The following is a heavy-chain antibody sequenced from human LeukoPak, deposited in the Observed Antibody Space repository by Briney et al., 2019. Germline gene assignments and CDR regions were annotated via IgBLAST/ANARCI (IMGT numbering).Heavy chain of an antibody. CDR3: ARDRVVDMITFGGVIGDFDY. V-gene: IGHV3-7*01. CDR2: IKHDGSEK. Sequence: TGGSLRLSCAASGFTFSSYWMSWVRQAPGKGLEWVANIKHDGSEKYYVDSVKGRFTISRDNAKNSLYLQMNSLRAEDTAVYYCARDRVVDMITFGGVIGDFDYWGQGTLVTVSS. J-gene: IGHJ4*02. D-gene: IGHD3-16*02. CDR1: GFTFSSYW.